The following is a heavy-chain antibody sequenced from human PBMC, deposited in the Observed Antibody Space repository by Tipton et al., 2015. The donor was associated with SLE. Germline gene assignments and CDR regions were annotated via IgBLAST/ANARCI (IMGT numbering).Heavy chain of an antibody. CDR1: AFDVSSNF. D-gene: IGHD1-26*01. CDR2: IYSAGNT. J-gene: IGHJ4*02. Sequence: SLRLSCAVSAFDVSSNFMSWVRQAPGKGLEWVSIIYSAGNTFYVDSVKGRFTISRDNSKNTLNLQMNSLRVEDTAVYYCVRDGPSGSYSDYWGQGTLVTVSS. CDR3: VRDGPSGSYSDY. V-gene: IGHV3-66*02.